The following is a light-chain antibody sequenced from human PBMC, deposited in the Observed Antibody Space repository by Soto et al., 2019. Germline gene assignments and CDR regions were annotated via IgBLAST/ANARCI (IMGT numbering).Light chain of an antibody. CDR1: QSVSSY. CDR2: DAS. V-gene: IGKV3-11*01. CDR3: QQRSNWLVT. Sequence: EIVSTQSPATLSLSPGERATLSCRASQSVSSYLAWYQQKPGQAPRLLIYDASNRATGIPARFSGSGSGTDFTLTISSLEPEDFAVYYCQQRSNWLVTFGQGTKVDIK. J-gene: IGKJ1*01.